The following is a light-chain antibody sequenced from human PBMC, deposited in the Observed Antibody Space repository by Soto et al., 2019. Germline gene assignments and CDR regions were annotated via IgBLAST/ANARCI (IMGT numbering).Light chain of an antibody. CDR1: QSVSSSY. CDR3: QKYGSSHTK. Sequence: DIVWTQSQGNLSLSPVEISTLSCRASQSVSSSYLAWYKQTPGQAPRLLIYGASSRATGITDRFSGSGSGKDFTITISRMENEDFEVYYCQKYGSSHTKFGKGTTVDIK. CDR2: GAS. J-gene: IGKJ1*01. V-gene: IGKV3-20*01.